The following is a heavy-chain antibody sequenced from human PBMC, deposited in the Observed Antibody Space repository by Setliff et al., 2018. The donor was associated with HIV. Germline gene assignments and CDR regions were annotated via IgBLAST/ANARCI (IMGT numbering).Heavy chain of an antibody. J-gene: IGHJ6*03. D-gene: IGHD6-19*01. CDR3: ARGYPGIAVAGLSYYYYYYMDV. Sequence: SETLSLTCAVSGFSINSGYSWDWIRQSPGKGLEWIGYIYYSGSSNYNPSLKSRVTISVDTSKNQFSLKLSSVTAADTAVYYCARGYPGIAVAGLSYYYYYYMDVWGKGTTVTVSS. V-gene: IGHV4-61*01. CDR1: GFSINSGYS. CDR2: IYYSGSS.